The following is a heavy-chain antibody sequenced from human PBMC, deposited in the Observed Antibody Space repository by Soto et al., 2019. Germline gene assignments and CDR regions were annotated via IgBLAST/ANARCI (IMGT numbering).Heavy chain of an antibody. CDR1: GYTFTSYD. V-gene: IGHV1-8*01. CDR2: MNPKSGNT. D-gene: IGHD2-15*01. J-gene: IGHJ5*02. Sequence: QVQLVQSGAEVKKPGASVKVSCKASGYTFTSYDINWGRQATGQGLEWMGWMNPKSGNTGYAQKFQGRVTMTRNTSISTAYMELSSLRSEDTAVYYCARGRGYCSGGSCSKRKYSYWFDPWGQGTLVTVSS. CDR3: ARGRGYCSGGSCSKRKYSYWFDP.